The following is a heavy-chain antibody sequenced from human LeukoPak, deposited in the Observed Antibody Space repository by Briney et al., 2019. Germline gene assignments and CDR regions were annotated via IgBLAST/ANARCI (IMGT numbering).Heavy chain of an antibody. Sequence: CKAXGYTFTSYYMHWVRQAPGQGREWRGVIXXSGGSTSYAQKFQGRVTMTRDTSTSTVYMEVSTLRSEDTAVYYCATRVVVVPAAPTPGDNWFDPWGQGTLVTVSS. J-gene: IGHJ5*02. D-gene: IGHD2-2*01. V-gene: IGHV1-46*01. CDR3: ATRVVVVPAAPTPGDNWFDP. CDR2: IXXSGGST. CDR1: GYTFTSYY.